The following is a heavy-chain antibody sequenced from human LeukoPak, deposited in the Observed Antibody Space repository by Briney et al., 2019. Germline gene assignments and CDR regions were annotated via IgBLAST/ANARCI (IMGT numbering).Heavy chain of an antibody. CDR3: ASIYCSGGSCYSRGDY. D-gene: IGHD2-15*01. CDR2: ISSSSSYI. CDR1: GFTLSSYS. Sequence: GGSLRLSCAASGFTLSSYSMKWVRQAPGKGLEWVSSISSSSSYIYYADSVKGRFTISRDNAKNSLYLQMNSLRAEDTAVYYCASIYCSGGSCYSRGDYWGQGTLVTVSS. J-gene: IGHJ4*02. V-gene: IGHV3-21*01.